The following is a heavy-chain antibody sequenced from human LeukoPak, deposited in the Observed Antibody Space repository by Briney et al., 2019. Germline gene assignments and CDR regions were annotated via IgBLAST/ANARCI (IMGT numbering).Heavy chain of an antibody. J-gene: IGHJ4*02. CDR3: ARIGVEQLVPFDY. Sequence: GESLKISCMGSGYSFTSYWIGWVRQMPGKGLEWMGIIYPGDSDTRYSPSFQGQVTISADKSISTAYLQWSSLKASDTAMYYCARIGVEQLVPFDYWGQGTLVTVSS. D-gene: IGHD6-13*01. V-gene: IGHV5-51*01. CDR1: GYSFTSYW. CDR2: IYPGDSDT.